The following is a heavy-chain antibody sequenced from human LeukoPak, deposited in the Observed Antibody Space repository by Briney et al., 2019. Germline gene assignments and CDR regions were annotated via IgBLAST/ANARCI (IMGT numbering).Heavy chain of an antibody. V-gene: IGHV4-39*01. Sequence: SETLSLTCTVSGGSISSSSYYWGWIRQPPGKGLEWIGSIYYSGSTYYNPSLKSRVTISVDTSKNQFSLKLSSVTAADTAVYYCARHSSSWYGLYRGAFDIWGQGTMVTVSS. CDR3: ARHSSSWYGLYRGAFDI. CDR2: IYYSGST. D-gene: IGHD6-13*01. CDR1: GGSISSSSYY. J-gene: IGHJ3*02.